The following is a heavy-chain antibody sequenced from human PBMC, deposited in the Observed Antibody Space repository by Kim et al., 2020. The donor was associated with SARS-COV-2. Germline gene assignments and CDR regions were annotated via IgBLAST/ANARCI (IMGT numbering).Heavy chain of an antibody. CDR1: GGSVSSGSYY. V-gene: IGHV4-61*01. CDR3: ARGITFGGVIVIRRAWFDP. CDR2: IYYSGST. Sequence: SETLSLTCTVSGGSVSSGSYYWSWIRQPPGKGLEWIGYIYYSGSTNYNPSLKSRVTISVDTSKNQFSLKLSSLTAADTAVYYCARGITFGGVIVIRRAWFDPWGQGTLVTVSS. J-gene: IGHJ5*02. D-gene: IGHD3-16*02.